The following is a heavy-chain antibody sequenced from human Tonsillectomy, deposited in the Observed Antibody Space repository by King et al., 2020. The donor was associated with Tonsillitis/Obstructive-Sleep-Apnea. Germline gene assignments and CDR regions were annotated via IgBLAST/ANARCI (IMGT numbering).Heavy chain of an antibody. J-gene: IGHJ3*02. CDR3: ARGSYDSDAFDI. V-gene: IGHV2-5*02. D-gene: IGHD3-10*01. CDR1: GFSLSTGGVG. Sequence: ITLKESGPTLVKPTQTLTLTCTFSGFSLSTGGVGVGWIRQPPEKALEWLALIYWDDDKGYSPSLKSRPTITKDTSKNQVVLTMINMDPVDTATYYCARGSYDSDAFDIWGQGTMVTVSS. CDR2: IYWDDDK.